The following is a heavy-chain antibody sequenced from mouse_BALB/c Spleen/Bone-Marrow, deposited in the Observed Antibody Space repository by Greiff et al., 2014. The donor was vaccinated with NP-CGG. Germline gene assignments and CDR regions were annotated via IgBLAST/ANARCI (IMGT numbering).Heavy chain of an antibody. CDR1: GYTFINYW. CDR2: IYPSDSYT. J-gene: IGHJ4*01. Sequence: VQVVESGAELVRPGASVKVSCKASGYTFINYWINWVRQRPGQGLEWIGNIYPSDSYTNYNQKFKDKATLTVDKSSSTAYMQLSSPTSEDSAVYYCTRMYYNYYATDYWGQGTSVTVSS. D-gene: IGHD1-3*01. V-gene: IGHV1S126*01. CDR3: TRMYYNYYATDY.